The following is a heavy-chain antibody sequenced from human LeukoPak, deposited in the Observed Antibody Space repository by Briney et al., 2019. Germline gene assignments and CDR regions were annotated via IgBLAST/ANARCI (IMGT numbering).Heavy chain of an antibody. Sequence: GGSLRLSCAASGFTFSSYSVNWVRQAPGKGLEWVSSISSSSSYIYYADSVKGRFTISRDNAKNSLYLQMNSLRAEDTAVYYCARGRDMITFGGVIVIGFDYWGQGTLVTVSS. CDR3: ARGRDMITFGGVIVIGFDY. J-gene: IGHJ4*02. V-gene: IGHV3-21*01. CDR1: GFTFSSYS. D-gene: IGHD3-16*02. CDR2: ISSSSSYI.